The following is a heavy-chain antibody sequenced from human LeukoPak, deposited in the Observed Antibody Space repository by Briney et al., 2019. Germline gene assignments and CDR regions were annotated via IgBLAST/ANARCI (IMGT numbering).Heavy chain of an antibody. J-gene: IGHJ3*01. CDR3: ARGLSEAGTTNAFDV. CDR1: GYSFTTYW. CDR2: MYPGDSDT. Sequence: GESLNISCQGSGYSFTTYWIGWVRQMPGNGLEWMGIMYPGDSDTRYSPSFQGQVSISVDTSISTTYLQSSSLKASDTAIYYCARGLSEAGTTNAFDVWGQGTMVTVSS. D-gene: IGHD3-10*01. V-gene: IGHV5-51*01.